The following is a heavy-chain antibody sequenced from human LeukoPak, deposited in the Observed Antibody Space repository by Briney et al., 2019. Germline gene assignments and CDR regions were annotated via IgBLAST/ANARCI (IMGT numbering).Heavy chain of an antibody. CDR1: GGSISSYY. V-gene: IGHV4-59*01. J-gene: IGHJ1*01. CDR2: ICYSGST. CDR3: ARLPDDYGDYKYFQH. D-gene: IGHD4-17*01. Sequence: SETLSLTCTVSGGSISSYYWSWIRQPPGKGLEWIGYICYSGSTNYNPSLKSRVTISVDTSKNQFSLKLSSVTAADTAVYYCARLPDDYGDYKYFQHWGQGTLVTVSS.